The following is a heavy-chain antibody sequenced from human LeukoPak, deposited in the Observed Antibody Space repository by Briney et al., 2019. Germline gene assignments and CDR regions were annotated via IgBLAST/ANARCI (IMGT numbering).Heavy chain of an antibody. CDR1: GFTFSSYS. D-gene: IGHD1-26*01. V-gene: IGHV3-48*01. CDR3: ASRVGALEY. Sequence: GGSLRLSCAASGFTFSSYSINWVRQSPGKGLEWISYISSSGSAIFYADSVKGRFTISRDNAKNSLYLQMSSLRAEYTAVYYCASRVGALEYWGQGTLVTVSS. J-gene: IGHJ4*02. CDR2: ISSSGSAI.